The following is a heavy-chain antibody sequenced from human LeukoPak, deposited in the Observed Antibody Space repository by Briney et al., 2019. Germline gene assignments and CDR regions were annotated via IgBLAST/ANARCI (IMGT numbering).Heavy chain of an antibody. CDR3: ARDALRFLEWFPLYYFDY. Sequence: GGSLRLSCAASGFTFSSYAMSWVRQAPGKGLEWVANIKQDGSEKYYVDSVKGRFTISRDNAKNSLYLQMNSLRAEDTAVYYCARDALRFLEWFPLYYFDYWGQGTLVTVSS. D-gene: IGHD3-3*01. CDR2: IKQDGSEK. J-gene: IGHJ4*02. V-gene: IGHV3-7*01. CDR1: GFTFSSYA.